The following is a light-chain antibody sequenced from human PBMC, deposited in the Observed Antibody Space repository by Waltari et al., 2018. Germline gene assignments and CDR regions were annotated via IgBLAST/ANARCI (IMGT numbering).Light chain of an antibody. CDR2: AAT. Sequence: AIQLTQSPPSLPAPVGDRVPITCRASQDIRNDLGWYQQKPGEAPKLLIYAATNLQSGVPSKFSGSGSGTDFTLTISSLQPEDFATYYCQQYTSFSHTFGGGTTVEIK. CDR3: QQYTSFSHT. J-gene: IGKJ4*01. V-gene: IGKV1-6*01. CDR1: QDIRND.